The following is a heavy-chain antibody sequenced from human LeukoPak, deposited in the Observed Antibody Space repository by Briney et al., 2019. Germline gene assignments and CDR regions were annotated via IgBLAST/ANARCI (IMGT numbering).Heavy chain of an antibody. D-gene: IGHD3-10*01. CDR3: ARRKYYGSGSYSVQYYFDY. CDR1: GYSFTSYW. V-gene: IGHV5-51*01. CDR2: TYPGDSDT. J-gene: IGHJ4*02. Sequence: GESLKISCKGSGYSFTSYWIGWVCQMPGKGLEWMGITYPGDSDTGYSPSFQGQVTISADKSISTAYLQWSSLKASDTAMYYCARRKYYGSGSYSVQYYFDYWGQGTLVTVSS.